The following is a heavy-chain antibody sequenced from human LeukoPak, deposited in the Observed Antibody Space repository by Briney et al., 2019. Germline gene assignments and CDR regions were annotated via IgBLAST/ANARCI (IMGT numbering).Heavy chain of an antibody. CDR3: ARLKNDRLPWLLEWWFDP. J-gene: IGHJ5*02. CDR2: IYHSGST. D-gene: IGHD3-22*01. Sequence: PSGTLSLTCAVSGGSISSSNWWSWVRPPPGKGLEWIGEIYHSGSTNYNPSLKSRVTISVDKSKNQFSLKLSSVTAADTAVYYCARLKNDRLPWLLEWWFDPWGQGTLVTVSS. CDR1: GGSISSSNW. V-gene: IGHV4-4*02.